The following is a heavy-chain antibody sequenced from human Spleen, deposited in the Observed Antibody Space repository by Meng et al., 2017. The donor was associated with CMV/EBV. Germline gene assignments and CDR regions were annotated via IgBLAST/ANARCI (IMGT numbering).Heavy chain of an antibody. Sequence: KASGYTFTSYGISWVRQAPGQGLEWMGWISAYNGNTNYAQKLQGRVTMTTDTSTSTAYMELRSLRSDDTAVYYCARRGRTGSLNWFDPWGRGTLVTVSS. J-gene: IGHJ5*02. CDR1: GYTFTSYG. CDR2: ISAYNGNT. CDR3: ARRGRTGSLNWFDP. V-gene: IGHV1-18*01. D-gene: IGHD1-26*01.